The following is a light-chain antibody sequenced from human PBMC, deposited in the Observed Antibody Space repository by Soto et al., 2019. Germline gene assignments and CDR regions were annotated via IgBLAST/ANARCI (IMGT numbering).Light chain of an antibody. CDR3: LQHNTYPYT. J-gene: IGKJ2*01. CDR2: VAS. CDR1: QGIRNY. Sequence: IQMTQSPSSLSASVGDTVTVTCRASQGIRNYLNWFQQKPGKAPKRLISVASPLQSGVPSRFSGSGSGTAFTLTISSLQPEDSATYYCLQHNTYPYTFGQGTKLEIK. V-gene: IGKV1-17*01.